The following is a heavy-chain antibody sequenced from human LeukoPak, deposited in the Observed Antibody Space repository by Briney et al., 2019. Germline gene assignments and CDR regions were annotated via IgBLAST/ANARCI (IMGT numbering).Heavy chain of an antibody. J-gene: IGHJ1*01. CDR2: ISAYNGNT. CDR3: ARAPQWPGAAYFQH. CDR1: GYTFTSYG. Sequence: GASVKVSCKASGYTFTSYGISWVRQAPGQGLEWMGWISAYNGNTNYAQKLQGRVTMTTDTSTSTAYMELRSLRSDDTAVYYCARAPQWPGAAYFQHWGQGTLVTVSS. D-gene: IGHD6-19*01. V-gene: IGHV1-18*01.